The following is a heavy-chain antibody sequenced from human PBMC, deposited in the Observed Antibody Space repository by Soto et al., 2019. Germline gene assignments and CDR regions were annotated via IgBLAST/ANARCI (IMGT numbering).Heavy chain of an antibody. Sequence: PGGSQRLSCAASGFTFGGCGGHWVRQAPGKGLEWVAVIWYDGSNKYYADSVKGRFTISRDNSKNTLYLQMNSLRAEDTAVYYCASGELGDAFDIWGQGTMVTVSS. J-gene: IGHJ3*02. CDR1: GFTFGGCG. D-gene: IGHD6-6*01. CDR3: ASGELGDAFDI. CDR2: IWYDGSNK. V-gene: IGHV3-33*01.